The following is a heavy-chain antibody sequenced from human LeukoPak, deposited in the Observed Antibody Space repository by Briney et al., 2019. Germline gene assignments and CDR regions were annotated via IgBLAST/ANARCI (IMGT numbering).Heavy chain of an antibody. D-gene: IGHD3-3*01. CDR1: GGSISSSSYY. Sequence: ETLSLTCTVSGGSISSSSYYWGWIRQAPGKGLEWIGSIYYSGRTYYNPSLKSLVTISVDTSKNQFSLKLSSVPAADTAVYYCASLYYDFLTHPPPFDYWGRGTRVPVSS. CDR3: ASLYYDFLTHPPPFDY. CDR2: IYYSGRT. J-gene: IGHJ4*02. V-gene: IGHV4-39*01.